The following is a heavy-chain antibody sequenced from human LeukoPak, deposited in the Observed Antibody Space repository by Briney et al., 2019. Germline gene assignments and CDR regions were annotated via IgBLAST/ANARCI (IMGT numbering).Heavy chain of an antibody. Sequence: PGGSLRLSCAASGFTFSSYGMHWVRQAPGKGLEWVAVIWYDGSNKYYADSVKGRFTISRDNSKNTLYLQMNSLRAEDTAVYYCARDTYYYDSSGYLYLFDYWGQGTLVTVSS. CDR3: ARDTYYYDSSGYLYLFDY. CDR1: GFTFSSYG. D-gene: IGHD3-22*01. V-gene: IGHV3-33*01. J-gene: IGHJ4*02. CDR2: IWYDGSNK.